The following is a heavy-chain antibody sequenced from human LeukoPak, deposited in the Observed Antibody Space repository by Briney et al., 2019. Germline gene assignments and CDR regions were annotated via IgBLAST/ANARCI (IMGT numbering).Heavy chain of an antibody. CDR1: GGSIRSSSYY. D-gene: IGHD3-10*01. V-gene: IGHV4-39*07. CDR3: ARGHYEVSGNLKIYYFDY. CDR2: IYYSGSS. Sequence: PSETLSLTCTVSGGSIRSSSYYWGWIRQPPGKGLEWIGSIYYSGSSYYNPSLKSRVTISVDTSKNQFSLKLTSVTAADTALYYCARGHYEVSGNLKIYYFDYWGQGTLVTVSS. J-gene: IGHJ4*02.